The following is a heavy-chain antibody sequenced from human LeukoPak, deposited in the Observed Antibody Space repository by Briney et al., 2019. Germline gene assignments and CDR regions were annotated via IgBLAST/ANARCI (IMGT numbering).Heavy chain of an antibody. CDR1: GFTFNTYA. D-gene: IGHD3-22*01. Sequence: GGSLRLSCAASGFTFNTYAMIWDRQAPGKGLEWVSAISGSGGSTFYANSVKGRFTISRDNSKNTLYLQMNSLRAEDTAVYYCAKLYDGLVKYWGQGTLVTVSA. V-gene: IGHV3-23*01. CDR2: ISGSGGST. CDR3: AKLYDGLVKY. J-gene: IGHJ4*02.